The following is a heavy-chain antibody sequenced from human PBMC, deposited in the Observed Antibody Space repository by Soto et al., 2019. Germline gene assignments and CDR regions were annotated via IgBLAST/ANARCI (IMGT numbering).Heavy chain of an antibody. D-gene: IGHD2-2*01. CDR1: GFTFSSYG. J-gene: IGHJ4*01. V-gene: IGHV3-30*18. CDR2: ISYDGRNK. Sequence: GGSLRLSCAASGFTFSSYGMPWVRQAPGKGLEWVAVISYDGRNKYYADSVKGRFPISRDNSKNMLYLQMNSLRAEDTALYYCAKDSHWAIISPTHDYWGHGTLVTVSS. CDR3: AKDSHWAIISPTHDY.